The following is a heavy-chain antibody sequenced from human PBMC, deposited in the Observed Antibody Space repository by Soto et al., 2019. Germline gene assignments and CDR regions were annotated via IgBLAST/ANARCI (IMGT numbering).Heavy chain of an antibody. CDR1: GGSISSYY. J-gene: IGHJ5*02. D-gene: IGHD2-2*01. CDR2: IYYSGST. V-gene: IGHV4-59*01. CDR3: ARADARLGYCSSTSCTQINWFDP. Sequence: SETLSLTCTVSGGSISSYYWSWIRQPPGKGLEWIGYIYYSGSTNYNPSLKSRVTISVDTSKNQFSLKLSSVTAADTAVYYCARADARLGYCSSTSCTQINWFDPWGQGTLVTVSS.